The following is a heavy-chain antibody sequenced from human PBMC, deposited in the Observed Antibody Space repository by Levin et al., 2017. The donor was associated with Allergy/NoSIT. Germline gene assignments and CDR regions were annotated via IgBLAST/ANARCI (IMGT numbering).Heavy chain of an antibody. V-gene: IGHV3-9*01. CDR3: AKGHYYDRNYYFDY. CDR1: GFTFDGYA. CDR2: ISWNSGSI. J-gene: IGHJ4*02. D-gene: IGHD3-22*01. Sequence: GGSLRLSCAASGFTFDGYAMAWVRQAPGKGLEWVTGISWNSGSIGYADSVKGRFTISRDNAKNSLYLQMNSLRAEDTAFYYCAKGHYYDRNYYFDYWGQGTLVTVSS.